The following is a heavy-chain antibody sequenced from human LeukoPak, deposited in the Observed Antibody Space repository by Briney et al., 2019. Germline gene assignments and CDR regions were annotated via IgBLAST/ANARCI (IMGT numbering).Heavy chain of an antibody. CDR3: AYSGYSCGFDY. Sequence: ASVKVSCKASGHTFTSYGISWVRQAPGQGLEWMGWISAYNGNTNYAQKFQGRVTMTRDTSTSTVYMELSSLRSEDTAVYYCAYSGYSCGFDYWGQGTLVTVSS. D-gene: IGHD5-18*01. J-gene: IGHJ4*02. CDR1: GHTFTSYG. V-gene: IGHV1-18*01. CDR2: ISAYNGNT.